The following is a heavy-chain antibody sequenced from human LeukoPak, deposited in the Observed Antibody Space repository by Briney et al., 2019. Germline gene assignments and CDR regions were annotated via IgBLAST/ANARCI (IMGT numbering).Heavy chain of an antibody. V-gene: IGHV1-2*02. D-gene: IGHD2-2*01. CDR1: GYTFTGYY. CDR3: AVLVVPAAPDFDY. CDR2: INPNSGGT. J-gene: IGHJ4*02. Sequence: ASVKVSCKASGYTFTGYYMHWVRQAPGQGLEWMGWINPNSGGTNYAQKFQGRVTMTRDTSISTAYMELSRLRSDDTAVYYCAVLVVPAAPDFDYWGQGTLVTVSS.